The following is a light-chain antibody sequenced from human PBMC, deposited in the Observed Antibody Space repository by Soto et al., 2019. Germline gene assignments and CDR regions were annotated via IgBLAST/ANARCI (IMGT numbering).Light chain of an antibody. Sequence: EIVMTQSPATLSVSPGERATLSCRASQGVSSKLAWYQQKPGQAPRLLIYGASTRATGIPARFSGSGSGTEFTLTISSLQSEDFAVYYCQQYNNWPRTFGQGTKV. CDR1: QGVSSK. CDR3: QQYNNWPRT. CDR2: GAS. J-gene: IGKJ1*01. V-gene: IGKV3-15*01.